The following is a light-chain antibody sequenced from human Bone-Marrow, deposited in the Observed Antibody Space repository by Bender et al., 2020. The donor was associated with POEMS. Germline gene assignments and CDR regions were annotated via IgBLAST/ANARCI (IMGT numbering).Light chain of an antibody. CDR2: DYN. CDR1: NIGSYS. CDR3: QVWHSRTDQVV. J-gene: IGLJ2*01. V-gene: IGLV3-21*02. Sequence: SYVLTQPPSVSVAPGQTASITCGGNNIGSYSVHWYQQKPGQAPVLLVYDYNDRPSGIPERFSGSNSGNTATLTISRVEAGDEADYYCQVWHSRTDQVVFGGGTKLTVL.